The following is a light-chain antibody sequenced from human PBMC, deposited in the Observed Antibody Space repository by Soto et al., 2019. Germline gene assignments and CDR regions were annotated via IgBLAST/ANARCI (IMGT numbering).Light chain of an antibody. CDR2: GAS. Sequence: EIVLTQSPGTLSLSPGERATLSCRASQSVSSSYLAWYQQKPGQAPRLLIYGASSRATGIPDRFSGSGSGTDVTLTISRLEPEDFGVYYCQSGWTCGQGTTVEIK. CDR1: QSVSSSY. CDR3: QSGWT. J-gene: IGKJ1*01. V-gene: IGKV3-20*01.